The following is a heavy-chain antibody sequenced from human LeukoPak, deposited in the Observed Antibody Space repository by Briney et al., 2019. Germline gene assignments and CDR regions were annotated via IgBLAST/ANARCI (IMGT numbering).Heavy chain of an antibody. CDR3: ASSAPNVLRFLEWRDNIWYFDY. J-gene: IGHJ4*02. V-gene: IGHV3-30*03. D-gene: IGHD3-3*01. Sequence: PGGSLTLSCATSGFSFSSYSMDWVRQAPGKGLEWVAVISYDGSNKYYADSVKGRFTISRDNSKNTLYLQMNSLRAEDTAVYYCASSAPNVLRFLEWRDNIWYFDYWGQGTLVTVSS. CDR1: GFSFSSYS. CDR2: ISYDGSNK.